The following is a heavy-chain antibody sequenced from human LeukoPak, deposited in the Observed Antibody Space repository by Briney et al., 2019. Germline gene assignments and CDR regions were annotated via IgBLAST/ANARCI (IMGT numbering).Heavy chain of an antibody. CDR1: GYTFTSYD. CDR2: MNPNSGNT. D-gene: IGHD2-2*02. V-gene: IGHV1-8*01. Sequence: GASVKVSCKASGYTFTSYDINWARQATGQGLEWMGWMNPNSGNTGYAQKFQGRVTMTRNTSISTAYMELSSLRSEDTAVYYCARDPRAQYCSSTSCYTLGNWFDPWGQGTLVTVSS. J-gene: IGHJ5*02. CDR3: ARDPRAQYCSSTSCYTLGNWFDP.